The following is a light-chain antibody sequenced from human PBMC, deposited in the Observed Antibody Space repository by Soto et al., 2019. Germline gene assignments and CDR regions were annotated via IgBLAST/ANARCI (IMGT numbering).Light chain of an antibody. J-gene: IGKJ1*01. CDR1: QSVSTF. CDR3: QQFNNWPRT. V-gene: IGKV3-15*01. CDR2: GAS. Sequence: EIVLTQSPATLSLCPGERATLSFRASQSVSTFLAWYQQKPGQAPRLLIYGASTRATGIPARFSGSGSGTEFTLTISSLQSEDFAVYYCQQFNNWPRTFGQGTKVDI.